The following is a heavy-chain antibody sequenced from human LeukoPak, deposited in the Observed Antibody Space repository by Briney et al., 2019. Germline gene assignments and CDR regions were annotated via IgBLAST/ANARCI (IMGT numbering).Heavy chain of an antibody. CDR2: IYYSGGT. CDR1: GGSISSHY. J-gene: IGHJ4*02. D-gene: IGHD5-18*01. Sequence: SGTLSLTCTVSGGSISSHYWSWFRQPPGKGLEWIGYIYYSGGTNYNPSLKSRVTISVDTSKNQFSLRLSSVTAADTAVYYCARGGVYNYGRIDSWGQGTLVTVSS. V-gene: IGHV4-59*11. CDR3: ARGGVYNYGRIDS.